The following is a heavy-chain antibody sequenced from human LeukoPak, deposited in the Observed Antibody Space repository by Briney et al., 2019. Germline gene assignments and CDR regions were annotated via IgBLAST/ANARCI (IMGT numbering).Heavy chain of an antibody. Sequence: PSETLSLTCSVSGGSVSNYYWSWIRQPPGKGLEWIGYVYYTGSTNYNPSLKSRVTMFEDKSKNQFSLRLYSVTVADTAVYYCARHFAYSSSSYFDYWGQGSLVTVAS. CDR1: GGSVSNYY. J-gene: IGHJ4*02. D-gene: IGHD6-6*01. CDR3: ARHFAYSSSSYFDY. V-gene: IGHV4-59*08. CDR2: VYYTGST.